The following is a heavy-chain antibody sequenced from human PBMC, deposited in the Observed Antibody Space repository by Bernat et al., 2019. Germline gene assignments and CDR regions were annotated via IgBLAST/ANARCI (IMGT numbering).Heavy chain of an antibody. V-gene: IGHV4-59*08. J-gene: IGHJ4*02. CDR3: ASLYYDILTDYYFDY. CDR1: GGSISSYY. Sequence: QVQLQESGPGLVKPSETLSLTCTVSGGSISSYYWSWIRQPPGKGLEWIGYIYYSGSTNYNPSLKSRVTISVDTSKNQFSLQLSTVTAADTAVYYCASLYYDILTDYYFDYWGQGTLVTVSS. CDR2: IYYSGST. D-gene: IGHD3-9*01.